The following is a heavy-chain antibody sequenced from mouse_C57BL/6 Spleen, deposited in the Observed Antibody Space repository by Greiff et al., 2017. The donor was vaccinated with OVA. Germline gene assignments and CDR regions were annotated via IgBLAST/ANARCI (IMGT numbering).Heavy chain of an antibody. V-gene: IGHV1-59*01. CDR2: IDPSDSYT. CDR1: GYTFTSYW. CDR3: ARGPTRYAMDD. Sequence: QVQLQQPGAELVRPGTSVKLSCKASGYTFTSYWMHWVKQRPGQGLEWIGVIDPSDSYTNYNQKFKGKATLTVDTSSSTAYMQLSSRTSEDSAVYYCARGPTRYAMDDWGQGTSVTVSS. D-gene: IGHD2-10*01. J-gene: IGHJ4*01.